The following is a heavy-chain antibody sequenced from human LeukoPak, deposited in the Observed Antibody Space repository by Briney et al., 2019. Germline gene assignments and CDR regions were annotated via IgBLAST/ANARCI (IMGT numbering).Heavy chain of an antibody. CDR2: LSYTGKT. D-gene: IGHD3-9*01. J-gene: IGHJ4*02. V-gene: IGHV4-59*02. CDR3: SEGYFEPFAH. CDR1: GASVSSSH. Sequence: SETLSLTCVVSGASVSSSHWNWIRHLPGKGLEWIGCLSYTGKTDYNPSLSGRVTMSLGTSNNQVSLTLRSVTAADTAVYYCSEGYFEPFAHWGQGILVAVFS.